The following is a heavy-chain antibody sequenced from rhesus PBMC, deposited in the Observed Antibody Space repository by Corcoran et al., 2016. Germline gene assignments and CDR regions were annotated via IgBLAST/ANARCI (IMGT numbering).Heavy chain of an antibody. J-gene: IGHJ4*01. CDR1: GYSISSGHAY. D-gene: IGHD5-24*01. CDR3: ARDYSGLHY. CDR2: ITNTATI. V-gene: IGHV4-122*02. Sequence: QVQLQESGPGLVKPSETLSLTCDVSGYSISSGHAYWAGIRQPPGKGLDRMGSITNTATITNNPSLQSRVTISRDTSKNQFSLRVTSVTVADTAVYYCARDYSGLHYWGQGVLVTVSS.